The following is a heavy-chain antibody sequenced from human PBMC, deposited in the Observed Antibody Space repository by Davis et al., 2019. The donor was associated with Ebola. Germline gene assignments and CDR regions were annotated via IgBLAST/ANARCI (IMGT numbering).Heavy chain of an antibody. J-gene: IGHJ4*02. Sequence: AASVKVPCKASGYTFTSYGISWVRQAPGQGLEWMGWISAYNGNTNYAQKFQGRVTMTEDTSTDTAYMELGSLRSEDTAVYYCATGFSSWYFWGQGTLVTVSS. CDR3: ATGFSSWYF. V-gene: IGHV1-18*01. CDR1: GYTFTSYG. D-gene: IGHD6-13*01. CDR2: ISAYNGNT.